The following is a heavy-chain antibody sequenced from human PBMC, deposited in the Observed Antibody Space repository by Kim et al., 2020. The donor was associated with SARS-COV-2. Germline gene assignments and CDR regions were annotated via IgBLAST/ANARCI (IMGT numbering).Heavy chain of an antibody. CDR3: ARGIGELWLLNYYYYGMDV. J-gene: IGHJ6*02. Sequence: ASVKVSCKASGYTFTSYGISWVRQAPGQGLEWMGWISAYNGNTNYAQKLQGRVTMTTDTSTSTAYMELRSLRSDDTAVYYCARGIGELWLLNYYYYGMDVWGQGTTVTVSS. CDR1: GYTFTSYG. D-gene: IGHD5-18*01. CDR2: ISAYNGNT. V-gene: IGHV1-18*04.